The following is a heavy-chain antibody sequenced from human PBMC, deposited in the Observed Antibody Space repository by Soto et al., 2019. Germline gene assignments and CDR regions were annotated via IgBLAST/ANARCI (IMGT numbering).Heavy chain of an antibody. CDR2: ISSSGSTI. CDR1: GFTFSDYS. CDR3: ARVRYYFDY. V-gene: IGHV3-11*01. Sequence: LRLSCTASGFTFSDYSMSWIRQAPGKGLEWVSYISSSGSTINYADSVKGRFTISRDNAKNSLYLQMNSMRAEDTAGYYCARVRYYFDYWGQGSLVTVSS. D-gene: IGHD3-10*01. J-gene: IGHJ4*02.